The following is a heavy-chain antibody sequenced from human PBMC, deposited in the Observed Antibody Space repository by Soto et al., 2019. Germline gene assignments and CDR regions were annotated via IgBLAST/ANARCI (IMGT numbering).Heavy chain of an antibody. Sequence: QVQLVESGGGVVQPGRSLRLSCAASGFTFSSYGMHWVRQAPGKGLEWVAVIWYDGSNKYYADSVKGRFTISRDNSKNTLDLQMNSLRAEDTAVYYCAKGVGVGFDYWGQGTLVTVSS. V-gene: IGHV3-33*06. CDR2: IWYDGSNK. J-gene: IGHJ4*02. D-gene: IGHD3-16*01. CDR3: AKGVGVGFDY. CDR1: GFTFSSYG.